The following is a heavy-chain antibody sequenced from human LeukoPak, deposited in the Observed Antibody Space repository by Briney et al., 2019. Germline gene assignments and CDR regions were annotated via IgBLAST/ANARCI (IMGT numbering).Heavy chain of an antibody. J-gene: IGHJ3*01. D-gene: IGHD1-1*01. V-gene: IGHV3-53*01. CDR2: IYSGGST. CDR1: GFTVSINY. CDR3: ARGWVLATGAFAL. Sequence: PGGSLRLSCAASGFTVSINYMAWVRQAPGKGLEWVSVIYSGGSTYYADSVKGRFTISRDNSKNTVYLQMNSLRAEDTAVYYCARGWVLATGAFALWGQGTMVTVSS.